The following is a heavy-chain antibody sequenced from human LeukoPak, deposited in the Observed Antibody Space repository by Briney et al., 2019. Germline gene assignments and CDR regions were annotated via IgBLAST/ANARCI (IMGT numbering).Heavy chain of an antibody. Sequence: GGSLRLSCAASGFTFSSYEMNWVRQAPGKGLEWVSYISSSGSTIYYADSVKGRFTISRDNAKNSLYLQMNSLRAEDTAVYYCARDAEVTPIYYYYGMDVWGQGTTVTVSS. CDR2: ISSSGSTI. CDR3: ARDAEVTPIYYYYGMDV. D-gene: IGHD2-21*02. V-gene: IGHV3-48*03. J-gene: IGHJ6*02. CDR1: GFTFSSYE.